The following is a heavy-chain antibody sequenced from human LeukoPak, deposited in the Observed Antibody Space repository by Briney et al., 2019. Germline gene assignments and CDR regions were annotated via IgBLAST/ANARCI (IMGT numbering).Heavy chain of an antibody. J-gene: IGHJ4*02. CDR2: MNPNSGNT. D-gene: IGHD6-13*01. CDR3: ARGRKGKQQLVPDY. V-gene: IGHV1-8*01. CDR1: GYTFTSYD. Sequence: GASVKVSCKASGYTFTSYDINWVRQATGQGPEWMGWMNPNSGNTGYAQKFQGRVTMTRNTSISTAYMELSSLRSEDTAVYYCARGRKGKQQLVPDYWGQGTLVTVSS.